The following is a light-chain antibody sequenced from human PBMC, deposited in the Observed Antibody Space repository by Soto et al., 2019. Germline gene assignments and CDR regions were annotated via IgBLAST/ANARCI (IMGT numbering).Light chain of an antibody. J-gene: IGLJ1*01. V-gene: IGLV1-40*01. CDR1: SSNIGAGYD. CDR3: QSYDSSLSADV. Sequence: QSVLTQPPSVSGAPGQRVTISCTGSSSNIGAGYDVHWYQQLPGTAPKLLIYGNNNRPSGVPDRFSGSKSGTSASLAITGLQAEDEADYYCQSYDSSLSADVFGTGTKLTAL. CDR2: GNN.